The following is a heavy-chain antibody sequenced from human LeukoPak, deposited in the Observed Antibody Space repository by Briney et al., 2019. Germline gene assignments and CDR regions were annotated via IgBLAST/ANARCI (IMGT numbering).Heavy chain of an antibody. D-gene: IGHD4-23*01. V-gene: IGHV3-43*02. J-gene: IGHJ4*02. CDR3: AKDIGYYGGKDYFDY. CDR2: ISGDGGST. CDR1: GFTISNNY. Sequence: GGSLRLSCAASGFTISNNYMNWVRQAPWKGLEWVSLISGDGGSTYYADSVKGRFTISRDNSKNSLYLQMNSLRTEDTALYYCAKDIGYYGGKDYFDYWGQGTLVTVSS.